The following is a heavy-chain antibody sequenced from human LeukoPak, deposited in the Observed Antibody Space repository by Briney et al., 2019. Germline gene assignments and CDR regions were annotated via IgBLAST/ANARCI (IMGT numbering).Heavy chain of an antibody. Sequence: GGSLRLSCAASGFTFSSYGMHWVRQAPGKGLEWVAVICNDGSKKYYADSVKGRFTISRDNSKNTQYLQMNSLRAEDTAVYYCARDCSGGSSYFDYWGQGTLVT. D-gene: IGHD2-15*01. CDR2: ICNDGSKK. CDR1: GFTFSSYG. J-gene: IGHJ4*02. V-gene: IGHV3-33*08. CDR3: ARDCSGGSSYFDY.